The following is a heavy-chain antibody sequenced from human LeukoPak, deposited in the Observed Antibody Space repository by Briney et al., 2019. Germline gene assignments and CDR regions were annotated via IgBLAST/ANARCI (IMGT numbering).Heavy chain of an antibody. V-gene: IGHV4-59*01. Sequence: SETLSLTCAVYGGSFSGYYWSWIRQPPGKGLEWIGYIYYSGSTNYNPSLKSRVTISVDTSKNHFSLKLSSVTAADTAVYYCARAPGGNAGNFQHWGQGTLVTVSS. CDR2: IYYSGST. CDR1: GGSFSGYY. D-gene: IGHD4-23*01. J-gene: IGHJ1*01. CDR3: ARAPGGNAGNFQH.